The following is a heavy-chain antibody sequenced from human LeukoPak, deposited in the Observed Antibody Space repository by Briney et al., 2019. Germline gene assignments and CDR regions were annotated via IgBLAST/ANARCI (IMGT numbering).Heavy chain of an antibody. D-gene: IGHD1/OR15-1a*01. CDR2: IIPIFGTA. J-gene: IGHJ4*02. CDR3: ARGNSRGTFDY. CDR1: GGTFSSYA. V-gene: IGHV1-69*13. Sequence: AASVKVSCKASGGTFSSYAISWVRQAPGQGLEWMGGIIPIFGTANYAQKFQGRVTITADESTSTAYMELSSLRSEDTAVYYCARGNSRGTFDYWGQGTLVTVSS.